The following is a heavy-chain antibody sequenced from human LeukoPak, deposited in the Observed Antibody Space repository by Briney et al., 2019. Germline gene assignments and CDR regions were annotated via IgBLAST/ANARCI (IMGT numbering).Heavy chain of an antibody. CDR2: ISTFNGNT. D-gene: IGHD4-23*01. V-gene: IGHV1-18*01. J-gene: IGHJ4*02. CDR3: ARRHLIGNGYLDR. CDR1: GYAFTNFG. Sequence: GASVKVSCKASGYAFTNFGITWVRQAPGRGLEWLGWISTFNGNTNYAHILQDRVTMTTDTSTNTAYLEVRSLSSDDTAVYYCARRHLIGNGYLDRWGQGTLVTVSS.